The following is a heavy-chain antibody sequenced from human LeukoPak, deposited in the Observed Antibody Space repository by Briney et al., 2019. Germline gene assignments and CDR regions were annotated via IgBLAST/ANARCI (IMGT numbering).Heavy chain of an antibody. CDR1: GFTFNNYG. CDR2: ISGSSDT. J-gene: IGHJ5*02. Sequence: GGSLRLSCAASGFTFNNYGMSWVRQAPGKGLEWVSSISGSSDTYYADSVKGRFTISRDNSKNTLYLQMNSLRAEDTAVYYCARGERYCTNGICYERAYKWFDPWGRGTLVTVSS. D-gene: IGHD2-8*01. V-gene: IGHV3-23*01. CDR3: ARGERYCTNGICYERAYKWFDP.